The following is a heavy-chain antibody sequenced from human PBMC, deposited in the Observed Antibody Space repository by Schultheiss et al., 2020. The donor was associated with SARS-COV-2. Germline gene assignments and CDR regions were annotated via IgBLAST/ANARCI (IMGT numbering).Heavy chain of an antibody. CDR3: ARGGAAVPFDY. Sequence: GGSLRLSCAASGFTFSSYAMSWVRQAPGKGLEWVSYISSSGSTIYYADSVKGRFTISRDNSKDTLYLQMNSLRAEDTAVYYCARGGAAVPFDYWGQGTLVTVSS. D-gene: IGHD6-13*01. CDR1: GFTFSSYA. CDR2: ISSSGSTI. J-gene: IGHJ4*02. V-gene: IGHV3-48*01.